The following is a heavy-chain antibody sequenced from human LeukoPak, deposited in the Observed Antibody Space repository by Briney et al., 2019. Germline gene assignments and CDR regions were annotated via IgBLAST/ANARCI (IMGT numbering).Heavy chain of an antibody. V-gene: IGHV3-23*01. CDR2: ISGGRT. CDR1: GFTFSSYG. J-gene: IGHJ4*02. D-gene: IGHD3-22*01. Sequence: GETLRLSCAASGFTFSSYGMSWVRQAPGKGLEWVSAISGGRTFYADSVKGRSTISRDNSKNTLYLRINSLRAEDTAVYYCAKDSYDTSIWGQGTLVTVSA. CDR3: AKDSYDTSI.